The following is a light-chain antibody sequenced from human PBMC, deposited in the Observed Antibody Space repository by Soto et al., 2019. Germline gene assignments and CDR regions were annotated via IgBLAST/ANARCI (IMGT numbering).Light chain of an antibody. CDR2: EVT. V-gene: IGLV2-14*01. J-gene: IGLJ3*02. CDR3: TSYTIKNTWV. CDR1: SSDVGGYNY. Sequence: QSALTQPASLSGSPGQSISISCTGTSSDVGGYNYVAWYLQHPGKAPKLIIYEVTNRPSGVSSRFSGSKSGNTASLTISALQAEDEADYYCTSYTIKNTWVFGGGTKLTVL.